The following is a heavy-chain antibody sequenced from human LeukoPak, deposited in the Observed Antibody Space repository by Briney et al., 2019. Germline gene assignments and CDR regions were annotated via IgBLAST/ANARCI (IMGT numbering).Heavy chain of an antibody. CDR2: IYHSGST. CDR3: ARTQKGLGGRRAFDI. CDR1: GYSISSGYY. J-gene: IGHJ3*02. D-gene: IGHD3-16*01. V-gene: IGHV4-38-2*02. Sequence: SETLSLTCTVSGYSISSGYYWGWIRQPPGKGLEWIGSIYHSGSTYYNPSLKSRVTISVDTSKNQFSLKLSSVTAADTAVYYCARTQKGLGGRRAFDIWGQGTMVTVSS.